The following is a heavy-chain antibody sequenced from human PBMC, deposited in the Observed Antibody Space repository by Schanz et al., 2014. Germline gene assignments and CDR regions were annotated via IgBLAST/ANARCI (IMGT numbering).Heavy chain of an antibody. CDR3: ARPRFDYGEVDY. J-gene: IGHJ4*02. Sequence: EGQLAESGGGLVQPGGSLRLSCAVSGFTVSSNHMSWVRQAPGKGLEWVSTIGYLGDTYYADSVRGRFTISRDRFQNTLYLRMSSLRAEDTAVYYCARPRFDYGEVDYWGQGTLVTVSS. CDR2: IGYLGDT. V-gene: IGHV3-66*04. D-gene: IGHD4-17*01. CDR1: GFTVSSNH.